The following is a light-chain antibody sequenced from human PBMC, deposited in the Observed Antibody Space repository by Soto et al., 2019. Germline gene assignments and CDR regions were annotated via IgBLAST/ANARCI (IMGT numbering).Light chain of an antibody. CDR3: QQYNNWPPFT. Sequence: EIVMTQSPATLSVSPGERATLSCRASQSISSNLAWYQQKPGQAPRLLIYGASTSATGIPARFSGSGSGTEFTLTISSLQSEDFAVYYCQQYNNWPPFTFGRGTKVDIK. CDR2: GAS. CDR1: QSISSN. V-gene: IGKV3-15*01. J-gene: IGKJ3*01.